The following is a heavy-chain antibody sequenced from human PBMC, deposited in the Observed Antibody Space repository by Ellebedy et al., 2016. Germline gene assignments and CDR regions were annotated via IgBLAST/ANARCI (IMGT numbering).Heavy chain of an antibody. CDR1: VFSLRTNVPA. V-gene: IGHV2-5*02. D-gene: IGHD1-26*01. CDR2: IYWDDDK. Sequence: SGPTLAKPTHTLTLTCTFSVFSLRTNVPALIWIPQPTGKALEWLALIYWDDDKRYSPSLRSRLTITKDASKNRVVLTMTNMDPEDTATYYCALRRGRGVGVRTHFDYWGLGSLVTVSS. J-gene: IGHJ4*02. CDR3: ALRRGRGVGVRTHFDY.